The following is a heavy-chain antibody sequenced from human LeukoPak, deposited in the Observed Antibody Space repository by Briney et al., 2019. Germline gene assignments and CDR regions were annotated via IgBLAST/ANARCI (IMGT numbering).Heavy chain of an antibody. D-gene: IGHD2-15*01. CDR2: IWYDGSNE. J-gene: IGHJ6*03. CDR3: ARDYCSGGSCYSFSYYYYMDV. Sequence: GGSLRLSCAASGFTFSSYSMHWVRQAPGKGLEWVTVIWYDGSNEYYADSVRGRFTISRDNSKNTLYLQMNRLSPEDTAVYYCARDYCSGGSCYSFSYYYYMDVWGKGTTVTVSS. V-gene: IGHV3-33*01. CDR1: GFTFSSYS.